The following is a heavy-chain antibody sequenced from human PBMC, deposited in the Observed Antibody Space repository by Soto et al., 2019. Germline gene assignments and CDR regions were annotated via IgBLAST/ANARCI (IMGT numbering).Heavy chain of an antibody. V-gene: IGHV3-21*01. J-gene: IGHJ5*02. CDR2: ISSNSAYI. CDR3: TRDASRDSSARGWFDP. CDR1: GFTFRSFT. D-gene: IGHD6-13*01. Sequence: PRLSCAASGFTFRSFTVNWVRQAPGKGLEWVSTISSNSAYIYYTDALRGRFTISRDNAKNSLHLQMNSLRAEDTAVYYCTRDASRDSSARGWFDPWGPGTLVTVSS.